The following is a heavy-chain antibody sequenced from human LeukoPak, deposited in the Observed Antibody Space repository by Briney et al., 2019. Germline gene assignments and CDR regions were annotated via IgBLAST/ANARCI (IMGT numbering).Heavy chain of an antibody. Sequence: SETLSLTCTVSGGSVTSNNYYWAWIRQPPGKGLEWIGGIYFSGSTYYNPSLKSRVTISVDTSKNQFSLKLSSVTAADTAVYYCAPYGSGFSIDDYWGQGTLVTVSS. V-gene: IGHV4-39*01. CDR3: APYGSGFSIDDY. J-gene: IGHJ4*02. CDR1: GGSVTSNNYY. CDR2: IYFSGST. D-gene: IGHD3-10*01.